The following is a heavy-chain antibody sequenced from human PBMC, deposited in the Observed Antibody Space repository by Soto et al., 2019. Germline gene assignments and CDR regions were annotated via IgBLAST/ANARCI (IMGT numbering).Heavy chain of an antibody. D-gene: IGHD2-8*01. CDR1: GFTXSSSA. V-gene: IGHV1-58*01. Sequence: SXKVSCKASGFTXSSSAFQWVRQARGQRLEWIGWIAVGSGYTNYAQRFQDRVTLTRDMSTATTYMELSRLTSEDTAIYYCAADATAWQQMVPSDYWGQGTLVTVSS. CDR3: AADATAWQQMVPSDY. J-gene: IGHJ4*02. CDR2: IAVGSGYT.